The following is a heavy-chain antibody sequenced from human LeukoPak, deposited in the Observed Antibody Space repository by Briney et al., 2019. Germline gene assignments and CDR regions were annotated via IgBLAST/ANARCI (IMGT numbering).Heavy chain of an antibody. J-gene: IGHJ5*02. V-gene: IGHV4-38-2*02. CDR1: GYSISSGYY. CDR2: IYHSGST. Sequence: PSETLSLTCTVSGYSISSGYYWGWIRQPPGKGLEWIGSIYHSGSTYYNPSLKSRVTISVDTSKNQFSLKLSSVTAADTAVYYCTRDGPRSSGYPDTWGQGTLVTVSS. CDR3: TRDGPRSSGYPDT. D-gene: IGHD3-22*01.